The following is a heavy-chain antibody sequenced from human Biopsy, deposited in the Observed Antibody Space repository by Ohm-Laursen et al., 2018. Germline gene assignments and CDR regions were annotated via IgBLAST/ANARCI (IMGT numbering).Heavy chain of an antibody. CDR1: GKTFSDYY. D-gene: IGHD2-15*01. CDR3: GNEVHGRDY. J-gene: IGHJ4*02. Sequence: GTLSLTCKVYGKTFSDYYWSWIRQPPGKGLEWIGQINQSGRTNYNPSLKSRVNISADKSNNQFSLKLTSVTPADTAVYFCGNEVHGRDYWGLGALVTVSS. V-gene: IGHV4-34*08. CDR2: INQSGRT.